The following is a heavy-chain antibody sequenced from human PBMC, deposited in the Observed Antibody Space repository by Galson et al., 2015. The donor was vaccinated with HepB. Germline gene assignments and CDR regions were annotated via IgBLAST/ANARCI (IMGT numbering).Heavy chain of an antibody. CDR2: TYYRSRWCN. CDR1: GDSVSSNSAT. Sequence: CAISGDSVSSNSATWNWIRQSPSRGLEWLGRTYYRSRWCNDYAVSVTSRITINPDTAENQFSLQLNSVTPEDTAVYYCARALSAVSWFDPWGQGTLVTVSS. CDR3: ARALSAVSWFDP. J-gene: IGHJ5*02. V-gene: IGHV6-1*01. D-gene: IGHD2/OR15-2a*01.